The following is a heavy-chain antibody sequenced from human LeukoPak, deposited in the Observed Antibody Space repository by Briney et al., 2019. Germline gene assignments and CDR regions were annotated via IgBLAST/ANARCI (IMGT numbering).Heavy chain of an antibody. D-gene: IGHD3-10*01. CDR3: AKAEYYYGSGYYDY. J-gene: IGHJ4*02. V-gene: IGHV3-30*18. CDR1: GFTFSSYG. Sequence: GRSLRLSCAASGFTFSSYGMHWVRQAPGKGLEWVAVISYDGSNKDYADSVKGRFTISRDNPKNTLYLQMNSLRAEDTAVYYCAKAEYYYGSGYYDYWGQGTLVTVSS. CDR2: ISYDGSNK.